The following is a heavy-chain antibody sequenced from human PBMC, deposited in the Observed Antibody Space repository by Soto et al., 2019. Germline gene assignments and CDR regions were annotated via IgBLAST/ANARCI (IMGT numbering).Heavy chain of an antibody. D-gene: IGHD1-26*01. V-gene: IGHV2-5*02. J-gene: IGHJ4*02. CDR1: GFSFSTSGVA. CDR2: IWWDDDK. Sequence: QITLKESGPTLVKPTQTLTLSCTFSGFSFSTSGVAVGWIRQPPGKALEWVALIWWDDDKRYLPSLKSRLTITKDTSNSQVVLTMTNMDPVDTATYYCAHRRRSSKGGGTFDYWGQGIVVTVSS. CDR3: AHRRRSSKGGGTFDY.